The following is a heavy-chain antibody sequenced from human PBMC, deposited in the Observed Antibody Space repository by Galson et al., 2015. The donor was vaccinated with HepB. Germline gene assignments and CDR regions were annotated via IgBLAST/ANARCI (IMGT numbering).Heavy chain of an antibody. CDR1: GFIFSTYW. CDR2: IKQDGSEK. D-gene: IGHD6-6*01. V-gene: IGHV3-7*03. J-gene: IGHJ6*03. Sequence: SLRLSCAASGFIFSTYWMSWVRQAPGKGLEWVANIKQDGSEKYYVDSVKGRFTISRDNAKNSLYLQMNSLRAEDTAVYYCARDGYSSSPYYYYMDVWGKGATVTVSS. CDR3: ARDGYSSSPYYYYMDV.